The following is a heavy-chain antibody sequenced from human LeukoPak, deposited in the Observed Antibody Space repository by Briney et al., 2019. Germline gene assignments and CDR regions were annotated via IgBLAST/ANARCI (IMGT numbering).Heavy chain of an antibody. CDR1: GFTFSNSA. CDR3: AKGIYSSGWSYFDY. J-gene: IGHJ4*01. D-gene: IGHD6-19*01. Sequence: GGSLRLSCAASGFTFSNSAMSWVRQAPGKGLEWVSTLSGSGITTYYADSVKGRFTISRDNSKNTLYLQMNSQRAEDTAVYYCAKGIYSSGWSYFDYWGHGTLVTVSS. CDR2: LSGSGITT. V-gene: IGHV3-23*01.